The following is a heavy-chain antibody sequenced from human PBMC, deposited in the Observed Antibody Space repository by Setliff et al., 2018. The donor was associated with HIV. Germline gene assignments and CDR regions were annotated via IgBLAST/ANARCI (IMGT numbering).Heavy chain of an antibody. CDR1: GYTFSRYA. D-gene: IGHD1-1*01. V-gene: IGHV1-3*01. CDR3: ARDPPAAMQLERPFDY. CDR2: INAGNGDT. J-gene: IGHJ4*02. Sequence: ASVKVSCKTSGYTFSRYAMHWVRQAPGQRLEWMGWINAGNGDTKYSQRFQDRVTITRDTSASTAYMELSRLRADDTAVYFCARDPPAAMQLERPFDYWGQGTLVTVSS.